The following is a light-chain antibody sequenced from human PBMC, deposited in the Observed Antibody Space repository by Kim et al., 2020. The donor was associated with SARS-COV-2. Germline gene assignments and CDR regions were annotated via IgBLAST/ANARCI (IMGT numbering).Light chain of an antibody. Sequence: QLVLTQSPSASASLGASVKLTCTLSSGHSSYAIAWHQQQPEKGPQFLMRLNSDGSHRKGDGIPDRFLASSSGAERYLTISSLQSEDEADYYCQTWDTGIVVFGGGTKLTVL. CDR1: SGHSSYA. CDR2: LNSDGSH. V-gene: IGLV4-69*01. CDR3: QTWDTGIVV. J-gene: IGLJ2*01.